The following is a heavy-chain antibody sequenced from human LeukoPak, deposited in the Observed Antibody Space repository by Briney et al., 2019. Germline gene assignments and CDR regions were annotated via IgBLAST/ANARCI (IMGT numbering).Heavy chain of an antibody. V-gene: IGHV3-23*01. CDR3: VKQLGYCSDGSCYFPY. J-gene: IGHJ4*02. Sequence: GGSLRLSCAASGFTFSSSAMSWVRQAPGKGLEWVSAISNNGGYTYYADSVQGRFTISRDNSKSTLCLQMNSLRAEDTAVYYCVKQLGYCSDGSCYFPYWGQGTLVTVSS. CDR2: ISNNGGYT. CDR1: GFTFSSSA. D-gene: IGHD2-15*01.